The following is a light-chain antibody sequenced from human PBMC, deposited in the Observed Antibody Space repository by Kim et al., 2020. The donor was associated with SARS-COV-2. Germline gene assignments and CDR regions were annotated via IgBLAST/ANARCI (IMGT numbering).Light chain of an antibody. J-gene: IGKJ1*01. V-gene: IGKV3-20*01. CDR3: HQYGSSPET. Sequence: EIVLTQSPGTLSLSPGERATLSCRASRNVDSRSLAWYQQRPGQAPRLLIFGASSRASGIPDRFSGTGSGTDFTLTISRLEPEDFAVYYCHQYGSSPETFGQGTKVDIK. CDR2: GAS. CDR1: RNVDSRS.